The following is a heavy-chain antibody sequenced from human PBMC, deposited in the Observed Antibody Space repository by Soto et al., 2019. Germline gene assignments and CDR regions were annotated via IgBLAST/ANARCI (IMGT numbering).Heavy chain of an antibody. J-gene: IGHJ4*02. CDR3: GRARGALSATYPFDS. V-gene: IGHV4-31*03. CDR2: IYYSGST. Sequence: TSETLSLTCTVSGGSISSGGYYWSWIRQHPGKGLEWIGYIYYSGSTYYNPSLKSRVTISVDTSKNQFPLKLSSVTAPDTAVYFCGRARGALSATYPFDSGGQGTRVPVS. CDR1: GGSISSGGYY. D-gene: IGHD1-26*01.